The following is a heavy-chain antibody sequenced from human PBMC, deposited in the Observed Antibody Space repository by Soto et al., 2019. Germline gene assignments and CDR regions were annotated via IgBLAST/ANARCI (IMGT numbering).Heavy chain of an antibody. V-gene: IGHV3-30-3*01. Sequence: GGSLRLSCAASGFTFSSYAMHWVRQAPGKGLERVAVISYDGSNKYCADSVKGRFTISRDNSKNTLYLQMNSLRAGDTAVYYCARDAPTTVTYYFDYWGQGTLVTVSS. CDR3: ARDAPTTVTYYFDY. D-gene: IGHD4-17*01. CDR1: GFTFSSYA. CDR2: ISYDGSNK. J-gene: IGHJ4*02.